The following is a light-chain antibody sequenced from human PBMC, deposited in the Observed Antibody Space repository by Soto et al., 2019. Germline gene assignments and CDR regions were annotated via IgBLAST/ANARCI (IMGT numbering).Light chain of an antibody. CDR2: WAS. CDR3: QQYYSTPLT. V-gene: IGKV4-1*01. J-gene: IGKJ4*01. Sequence: DIVMTQSPDSLAVSLGERATFKCTPSQSVFYYSNNKPYIAWYQQKPGPPPRLLIYWASTRESGVPDPFSGSGSGRDFTLTISILEAEDVAVNYCQQYYSTPLTFGGGTKVQIK. CDR1: QSVFYYSNNKPY.